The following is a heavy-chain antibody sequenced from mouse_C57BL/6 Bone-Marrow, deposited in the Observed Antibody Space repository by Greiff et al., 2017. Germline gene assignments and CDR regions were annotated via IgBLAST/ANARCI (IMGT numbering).Heavy chain of an antibody. V-gene: IGHV1-81*01. D-gene: IGHD1-1*01. J-gene: IGHJ3*01. CDR1: GYTFTSYG. CDR2: IYPRSGNT. CDR3: AREGVDDGGFAY. Sequence: QVHVKQSGAELARPGASVKLSCKASGYTFTSYGISWVKQRTGQGLEWIGEIYPRSGNTYYNEKFKGKATLTVDKSSSTAYMELRSLTSEDSAVYFCAREGVDDGGFAYWGQGTLVTVSA.